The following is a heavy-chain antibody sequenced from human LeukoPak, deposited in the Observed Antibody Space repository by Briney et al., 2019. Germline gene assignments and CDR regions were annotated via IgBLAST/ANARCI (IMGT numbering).Heavy chain of an antibody. V-gene: IGHV3-43*02. CDR1: GFTFDDYA. Sequence: GGSLRLSCGASGFTFDDYAMHWVRQPPGKALEWVSLTDGDGETTYYADSVKGRFTLPRDNSKNSLFLQMTSLRTEDTALYFCAKFRGYSGHDFYFENWGQGTLVTVTS. D-gene: IGHD5-12*01. CDR3: AKFRGYSGHDFYFEN. CDR2: TDGDGETT. J-gene: IGHJ4*02.